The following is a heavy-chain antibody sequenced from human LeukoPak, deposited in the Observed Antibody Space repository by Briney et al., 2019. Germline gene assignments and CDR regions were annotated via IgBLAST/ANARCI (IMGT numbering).Heavy chain of an antibody. D-gene: IGHD6-19*01. V-gene: IGHV4-59*08. Sequence: PSETLSLTCTVSGGSISSYYWSWIRQPPGKGLEWIGYIYCSGSTIYNPSLKSRVTISVDTSKNQFSLKLRSVTAADTAVYYCARHGRAVAGDFDYWGQGTLVT. J-gene: IGHJ4*02. CDR3: ARHGRAVAGDFDY. CDR1: GGSISSYY. CDR2: IYCSGST.